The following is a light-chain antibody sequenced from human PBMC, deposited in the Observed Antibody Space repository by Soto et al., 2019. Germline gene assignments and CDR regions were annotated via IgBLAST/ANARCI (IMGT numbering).Light chain of an antibody. CDR3: SSYTSSSTYYV. CDR1: SSDVGGYNY. Sequence: QSVLTQPASVSGSPGQSITISCTGTSSDVGGYNYVSWYQQHPGKAPKLMIYDVSNRPSGVSNRFSGSKSGSTASLTISGLQAEDEADYYCSSYTSSSTYYVFGTGTNVTVL. V-gene: IGLV2-14*01. CDR2: DVS. J-gene: IGLJ1*01.